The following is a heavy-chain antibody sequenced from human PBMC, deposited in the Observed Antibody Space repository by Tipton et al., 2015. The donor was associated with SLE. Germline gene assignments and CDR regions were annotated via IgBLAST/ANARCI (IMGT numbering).Heavy chain of an antibody. CDR3: ARRSVQEAFDI. D-gene: IGHD1-1*01. CDR1: GSSISSGYY. Sequence: TLSLTCPVSGSSISSGYYWGWIRQPPGKGLEWIGTIYHNGDTYYKSSLKSRVTISMDTSKNHFSLKLRSVTAADTAVYFCARRSVQEAFDIWGQGTMVTVSS. J-gene: IGHJ3*02. V-gene: IGHV4-38-2*01. CDR2: IYHNGDT.